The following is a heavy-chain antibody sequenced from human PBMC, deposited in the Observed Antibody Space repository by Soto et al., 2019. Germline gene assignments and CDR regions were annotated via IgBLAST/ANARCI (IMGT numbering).Heavy chain of an antibody. CDR2: INPNSGGT. V-gene: IGHV1-2*04. J-gene: IGHJ4*02. CDR3: ARVGYDSSGYFY. CDR1: GYTFTGYY. D-gene: IGHD3-22*01. Sequence: ASVKVSCKASGYTFTGYYMHWVRQAPGQGLEWMGWINPNSGGTNYAQKFQGWATMTRDTSISTAYMELSRLRSDDTAVYYCARVGYDSSGYFYWGQGTLVTVSS.